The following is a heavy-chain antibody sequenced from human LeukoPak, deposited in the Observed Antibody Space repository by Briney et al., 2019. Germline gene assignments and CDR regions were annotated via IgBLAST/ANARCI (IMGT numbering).Heavy chain of an antibody. CDR3: ARGGYYGSGNDFRFDP. CDR2: IYHSGST. V-gene: IGHV4-4*02. Sequence: PSGTLSLTCAVSGDSISSSNWWSWVRQPPGKGLEWIGEIYHSGSTNYNPSLKSRVTISVDKSKNQFSLKLSSVTAADTAVYYCARGGYYGSGNDFRFDPWGQGTLVTVSS. D-gene: IGHD3-10*01. CDR1: GDSISSSNW. J-gene: IGHJ5*02.